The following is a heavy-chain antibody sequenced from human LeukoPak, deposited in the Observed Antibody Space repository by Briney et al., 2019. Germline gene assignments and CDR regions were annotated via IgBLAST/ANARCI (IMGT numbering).Heavy chain of an antibody. CDR2: IKQDGSEK. V-gene: IGHV3-7*01. D-gene: IGHD6-13*01. J-gene: IGHJ6*03. Sequence: GGSLRLSCADSGFTFSSYWMSWVRQAPGKGLEWVANIKQDGSEKYYVDSVKGRFTISRYNAKNSLYLQMNSLRAEDTAVYYCARYSSSWYYYYYYMDVWGKGTMVTVSS. CDR3: ARYSSSWYYYYYYMDV. CDR1: GFTFSSYW.